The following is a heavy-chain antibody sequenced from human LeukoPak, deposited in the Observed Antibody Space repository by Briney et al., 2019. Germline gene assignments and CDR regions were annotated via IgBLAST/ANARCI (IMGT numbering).Heavy chain of an antibody. CDR2: IYYSGST. V-gene: IGHV4-59*01. CDR1: GGSISSYY. J-gene: IGHJ4*02. CDR3: AREVDYGDYTLDY. Sequence: PSETLSLTCTVSGGSISSYYWSWIWQPPGKGLEWIGYIYYSGSTNYNPSLTSRVPISVDTSKNQFSLKLSSVTAADTAVYYCAREVDYGDYTLDYWGQGTLVTVSS. D-gene: IGHD4-17*01.